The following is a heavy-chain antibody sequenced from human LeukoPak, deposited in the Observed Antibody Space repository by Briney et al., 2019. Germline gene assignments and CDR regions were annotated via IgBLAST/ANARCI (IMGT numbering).Heavy chain of an antibody. CDR1: GFTFRSHW. V-gene: IGHV3-74*01. CDR3: GTVFDH. Sequence: GGSLRLSCAASGFTFRSHWMHWVRQAPGKGLVWVSRIDIDGTGTSYADSVKGRFTISRDNAKNTVSLQMNSLKAEDTAVYYCGTVFDHWGPGILVTVSS. J-gene: IGHJ4*02. CDR2: IDIDGTGT.